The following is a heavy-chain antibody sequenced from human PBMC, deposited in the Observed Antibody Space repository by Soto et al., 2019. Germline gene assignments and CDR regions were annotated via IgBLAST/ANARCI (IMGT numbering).Heavy chain of an antibody. Sequence: ASVKVSFKVSGYTLTELSMHWVRQAPGKGLEWMGGFDPEDGETIYAQKFQGRVTMTEDTSTDTAYMELSSLRSEDTAVYYCATVKRRITIFGVVIIPYYFDYWGQGTLVTVSS. J-gene: IGHJ4*02. D-gene: IGHD3-3*01. CDR1: GYTLTELS. CDR2: FDPEDGET. CDR3: ATVKRRITIFGVVIIPYYFDY. V-gene: IGHV1-24*01.